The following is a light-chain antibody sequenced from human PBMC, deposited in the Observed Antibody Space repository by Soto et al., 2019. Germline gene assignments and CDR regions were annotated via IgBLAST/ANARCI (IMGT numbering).Light chain of an antibody. CDR2: GAS. Sequence: ETVMTQSPATLSVSPGETATLSCRARGGLNRNLAWYQQKLGQAPRVLLYGASTRATGIPARFSGSGSGTEFTLTISSLQSEDFAVYYCHQRQYWPPITFGQGTRLEIK. J-gene: IGKJ5*01. CDR3: HQRQYWPPIT. CDR1: GGLNRN. V-gene: IGKV3-15*01.